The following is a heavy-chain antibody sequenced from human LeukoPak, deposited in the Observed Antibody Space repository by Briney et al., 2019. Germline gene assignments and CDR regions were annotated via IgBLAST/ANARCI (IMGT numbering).Heavy chain of an antibody. CDR3: AKFRLPSIVATAMINSYFFDY. CDR1: GFTFSSYS. CDR2: ISGSGDTT. D-gene: IGHD5-18*01. J-gene: IGHJ4*02. V-gene: IGHV3-23*01. Sequence: GGSLRLSCAASGFTFSSYSMNWVRQAPGKGLEWVSVISGSGDTTYYADSVKGRFTISRDNSKNTLYVQMNSLRAEDTAVYYCAKFRLPSIVATAMINSYFFDYWGRGTLVTVSS.